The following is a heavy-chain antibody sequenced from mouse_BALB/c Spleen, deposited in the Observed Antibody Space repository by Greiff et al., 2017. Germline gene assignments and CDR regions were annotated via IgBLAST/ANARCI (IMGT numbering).Heavy chain of an antibody. J-gene: IGHJ4*01. CDR1: GYTFTSYV. CDR3: ARGGVYYGSSYVGYYAMDY. D-gene: IGHD1-1*01. V-gene: IGHV1-14*01. Sequence: EVKLQESGPELVKPGASVKMSCKASGYTFTSYVMHWVKQKPGQGLEWIGYINPYNDGTKYNEKFKGKATLTSDKSSSTAYMELSSLTSEDSAVYYCARGGVYYGSSYVGYYAMDYWGQGTSVTVSS. CDR2: INPYNDGT.